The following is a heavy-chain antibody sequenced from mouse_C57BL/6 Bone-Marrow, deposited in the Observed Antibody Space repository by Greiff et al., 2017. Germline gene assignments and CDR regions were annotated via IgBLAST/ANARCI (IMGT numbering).Heavy chain of an antibody. V-gene: IGHV10-3*01. CDR2: IRSKSSTYET. CDR3: VRDDGY. Sequence: EVKVEESGGGLVKPKGSLKLSCAASGFTFNTYAMHWVRQAPGKGLEWVARIRSKSSTYETYYAESVKDRFTISRDDSQSMLYLQMNNLKTEDTAMYYCVRDDGYWGQGTTLTVSS. D-gene: IGHD2-3*01. CDR1: GFTFNTYA. J-gene: IGHJ2*01.